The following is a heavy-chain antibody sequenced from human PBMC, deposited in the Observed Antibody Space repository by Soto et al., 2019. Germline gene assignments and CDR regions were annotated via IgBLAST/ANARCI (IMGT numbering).Heavy chain of an antibody. V-gene: IGHV4-39*01. CDR3: ASRPPNYGDYANNWFDP. J-gene: IGHJ5*02. CDR2: IYYSGST. Sequence: SETLSLTCTVSGGSISSSSYYWGWIRQPPGKGLEWIGSIYYSGSTYYNPSLKSRVTISVDTSKNQFSLKLSSVTAADTAVYYCASRPPNYGDYANNWFDPWGQGTLVTVSS. D-gene: IGHD4-17*01. CDR1: GGSISSSSYY.